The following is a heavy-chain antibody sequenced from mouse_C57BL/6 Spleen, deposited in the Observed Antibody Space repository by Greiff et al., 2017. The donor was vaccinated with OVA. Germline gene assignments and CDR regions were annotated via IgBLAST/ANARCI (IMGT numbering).Heavy chain of an antibody. CDR2: IYPRSGNT. V-gene: IGHV1-81*01. CDR3: ARSAFITTVEGAWFAY. J-gene: IGHJ3*01. CDR1: GYTFTSYG. Sequence: VKLQESGAELARPGASVKLSCKASGYTFTSYGISWVKQRTGQGLEWIGEIYPRSGNTYYNEKFKGKATLTADKSSSTAYMELRSLTSEDSAVYFCARSAFITTVEGAWFAYWGQGTLVTVSA. D-gene: IGHD1-1*01.